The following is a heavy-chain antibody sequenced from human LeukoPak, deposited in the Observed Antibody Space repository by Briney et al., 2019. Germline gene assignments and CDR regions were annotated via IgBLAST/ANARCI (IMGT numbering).Heavy chain of an antibody. CDR1: GFTFSSYS. J-gene: IGHJ3*02. CDR3: ARVGSDDAFVI. D-gene: IGHD5-12*01. Sequence: GGSLRLSCAASGFTFSSYSMNWVRQAPGKGLEWVSSISSSSSYIYYADSVKGRFTISRDNAKNSLYLQMNSLRAEDTAVYYCARVGSDDAFVIWGQGTMVTVSS. CDR2: ISSSSSYI. V-gene: IGHV3-21*01.